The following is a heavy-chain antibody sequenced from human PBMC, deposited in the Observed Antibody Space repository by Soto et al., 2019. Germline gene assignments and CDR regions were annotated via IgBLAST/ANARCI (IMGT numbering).Heavy chain of an antibody. J-gene: IGHJ5*02. Sequence: SETLSLTFTVSGAALSSGGYFYTVVRHPPGKGLEWLGYIYYSGGTNYNPSLKSRVTISLDKSKSQFSLRLISVTAAETAVYYCTREQSDDNYFDPWGQGTLVTVSS. D-gene: IGHD6-19*01. CDR2: IYYSGGT. V-gene: IGHV4-61*08. CDR1: GAALSSGGYF. CDR3: TREQSDDNYFDP.